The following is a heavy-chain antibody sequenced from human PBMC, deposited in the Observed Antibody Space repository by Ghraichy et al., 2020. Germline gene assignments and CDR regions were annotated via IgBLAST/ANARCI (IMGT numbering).Heavy chain of an antibody. CDR2: INSDGSSI. CDR1: GFTFSSYW. V-gene: IGHV3-74*01. J-gene: IGHJ5*02. Sequence: GESLNISCAASGFTFSSYWMHWVRQAPGKGLVWVSRINSDGSSISYADSVKGRFTISRDNAKNTLYLQMNSLRAEDTAVYYCARGSSYYYDSSTYPSDHWGQGTLVTVSS. D-gene: IGHD3-22*01. CDR3: ARGSSYYYDSSTYPSDH.